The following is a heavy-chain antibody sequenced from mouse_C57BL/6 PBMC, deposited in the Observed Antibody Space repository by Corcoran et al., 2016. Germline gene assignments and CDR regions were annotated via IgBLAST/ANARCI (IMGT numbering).Heavy chain of an antibody. D-gene: IGHD2-3*01. J-gene: IGHJ4*01. CDR2: IYPRSGNT. CDR1: GYTFTDYY. V-gene: IGHV1-81*01. Sequence: VQLQQSGPVLVKPGASVKMSCKASGYTFTDYYMNWVKQRTGQGLEWIGEIYPRSGNTYYNEKFKGKATLTADKSSSTAYMELRSLTSEDSAVYFCAREGDGYSNYAMDYWGQGTSVTVSS. CDR3: AREGDGYSNYAMDY.